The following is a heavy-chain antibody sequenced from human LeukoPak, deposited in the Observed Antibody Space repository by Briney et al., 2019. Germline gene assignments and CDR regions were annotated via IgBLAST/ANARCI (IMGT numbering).Heavy chain of an antibody. D-gene: IGHD3-16*01. CDR1: GGSISSGSYY. Sequence: SETLSLTCTVSGGSISSGSYYWSWIRQPAGKGLEWIGSIYYSGSTYYNPSLKSRVTISVDTSKNQFSLTLNSVTAADTAVYYCARVITVRGVIFDYWGQGTLVTVSS. CDR3: ARVITVRGVIFDY. CDR2: IYYSGST. J-gene: IGHJ4*02. V-gene: IGHV4-61*10.